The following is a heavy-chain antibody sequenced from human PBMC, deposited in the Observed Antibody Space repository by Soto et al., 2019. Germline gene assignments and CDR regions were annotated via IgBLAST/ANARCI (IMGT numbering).Heavy chain of an antibody. CDR3: ARYRAVNGAFDY. V-gene: IGHV4-34*01. D-gene: IGHD1-26*01. Sequence: QVQLQQWGAGLLKPSETLSLTCGVSGGSFSGSYWNWIRQPPGKGLEWIGEINLTGSASYSPSLRSRVTISIDTSTNQFSLNVDSVTAADTAVYYCARYRAVNGAFDYWGQGSLVTVSP. CDR2: INLTGSA. J-gene: IGHJ4*02. CDR1: GGSFSGSY.